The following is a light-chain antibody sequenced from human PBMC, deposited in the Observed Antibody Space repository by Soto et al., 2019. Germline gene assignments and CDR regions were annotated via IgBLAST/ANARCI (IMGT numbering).Light chain of an antibody. CDR1: QSVSSSY. CDR2: DAS. V-gene: IGKV3-20*01. CDR3: QQYGSSPYT. J-gene: IGKJ2*01. Sequence: EIGLTQSPGTLSLSPGERATLSCRASQSVSSSYLAWYQQKPGQAPRLLIYDASSRATGIPDRFSGSGSGTDFTLTISRLEPEDCAVYFCQQYGSSPYTFGQGTKLEIK.